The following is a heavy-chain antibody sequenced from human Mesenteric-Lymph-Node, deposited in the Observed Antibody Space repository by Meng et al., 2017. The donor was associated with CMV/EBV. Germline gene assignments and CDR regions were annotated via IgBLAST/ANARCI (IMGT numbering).Heavy chain of an antibody. D-gene: IGHD1-1*01. Sequence: GESLKISCEASGFNLSDYYMTWIRQAPGKGLEGVAYISGTSNSIYYGDSVKGRFTISRDNAKNSVFLQMNSLRVEDTAMYYCARLDAGGVAPRFWGQGTLVTVSS. CDR1: GFNLSDYY. CDR3: ARLDAGGVAPRF. J-gene: IGHJ4*02. V-gene: IGHV3-11*01. CDR2: ISGTSNSI.